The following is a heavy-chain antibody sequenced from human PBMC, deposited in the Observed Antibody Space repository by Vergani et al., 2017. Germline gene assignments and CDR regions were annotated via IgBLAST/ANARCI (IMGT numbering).Heavy chain of an antibody. CDR1: GGTFSSYA. V-gene: IGHV1-69*01. CDR3: ASIPTSERTYDDGSGSRGNDY. CDR2: IIPIFGTA. D-gene: IGHD3-22*01. J-gene: IGHJ4*02. Sequence: QVQLVQSGAEVKKPGSSVKVSCKASGGTFSSYAISWVRQAPGQGLEWMGGIIPIFGTANYAQKFQGRVTLTADESTSTAYMELSSLRSEDTAVYYCASIPTSERTYDDGSGSRGNDYWGQGTLVTVSS.